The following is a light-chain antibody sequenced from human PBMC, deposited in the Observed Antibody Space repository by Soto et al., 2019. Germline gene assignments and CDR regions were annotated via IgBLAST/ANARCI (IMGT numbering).Light chain of an antibody. CDR2: DAS. V-gene: IGKV1-33*01. CDR1: HDVSWH. Sequence: DIQMTQSPSSLSASVGDRVTIACQSSHDVSWHLNWFQQKPGEAPKLLIYDASNLERGVPSMFSGSGSGTDFTLTISSLQPEDVATYYCQQYSSMLSFGGGTEVDLK. J-gene: IGKJ4*01. CDR3: QQYSSMLS.